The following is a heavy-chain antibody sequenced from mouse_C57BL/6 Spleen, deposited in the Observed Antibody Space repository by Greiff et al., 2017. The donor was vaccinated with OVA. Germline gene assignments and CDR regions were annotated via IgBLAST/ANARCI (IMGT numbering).Heavy chain of an antibody. CDR1: GYSFTGYY. Sequence: EVQLQQSGPELVKPGASVKISCKASGYSFTGYYMHWVKQSSEKSLEWIGEINPSTGGTSYNQKFKGKATLTVDKSSSTAYMQLKSLTSEDSAVYYCARRNPYAMDYWGQGTSVTVSS. CDR2: INPSTGGT. CDR3: ARRNPYAMDY. V-gene: IGHV1-43*01. J-gene: IGHJ4*01.